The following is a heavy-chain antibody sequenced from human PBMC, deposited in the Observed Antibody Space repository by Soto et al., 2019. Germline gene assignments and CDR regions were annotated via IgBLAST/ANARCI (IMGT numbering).Heavy chain of an antibody. Sequence: QVPLVQSRAEVKKPGASVKVSCKTSLYTFTNYGLSWVRQAPGQGLEWMGWISPYSGNTNYAQKLQGRVTLTTDTSTTTAYLELRSLKSDHTAVYYCATQPYSGDWPEGNYFDYWGQGTLVTVPS. V-gene: IGHV1-18*01. D-gene: IGHD6-19*01. J-gene: IGHJ4*02. CDR2: ISPYSGNT. CDR1: LYTFTNYG. CDR3: ATQPYSGDWPEGNYFDY.